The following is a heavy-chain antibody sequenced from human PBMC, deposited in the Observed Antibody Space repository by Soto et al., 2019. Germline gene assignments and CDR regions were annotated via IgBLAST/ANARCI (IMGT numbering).Heavy chain of an antibody. D-gene: IGHD3-9*01. J-gene: IGHJ4*02. V-gene: IGHV1-2*04. CDR1: VYTFTGYY. CDR2: INPNSGGT. Sequence: ASVKVSCKASVYTFTGYYMHWVRQAPGQGLEWMGWINPNSGGTNYAQKFQGWVTMTRDTSISTAYMELSRLRSDDTAVYYCARGADFDWLSDFDYWGQGTLVTVSS. CDR3: ARGADFDWLSDFDY.